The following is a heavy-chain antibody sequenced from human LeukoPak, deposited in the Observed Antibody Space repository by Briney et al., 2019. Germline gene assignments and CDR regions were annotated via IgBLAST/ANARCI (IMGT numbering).Heavy chain of an antibody. D-gene: IGHD6-19*01. CDR2: IYYSGNT. V-gene: IGHV4-30-4*08. CDR1: GDSISSGDYF. J-gene: IGHJ4*02. Sequence: SETLSLTCTVSGDSISSGDYFWSWIRQPPGKGLEWIGYIYYSGNTYSNPSLKSRVIISVDTSKNQFSLKLSSVTAADTAVYYCVRGALGSGFIFDYWGQGTLVTVSS. CDR3: VRGALGSGFIFDY.